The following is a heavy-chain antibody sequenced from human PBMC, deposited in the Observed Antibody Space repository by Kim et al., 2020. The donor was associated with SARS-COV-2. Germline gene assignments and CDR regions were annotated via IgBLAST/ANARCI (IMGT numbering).Heavy chain of an antibody. D-gene: IGHD2-15*01. J-gene: IGHJ2*01. CDR1: GFTFSSYA. CDR3: ARASRRYLVGYFDL. V-gene: IGHV3-30*04. CDR2: ISYDGSNK. Sequence: GGSLRLSCAASGFTFSSYAMHWVRQAPGKGLEWVAVISYDGSNKYYADSVKGRFTISRDNSKNTLYLQMNSLRAEDTAVYYCARASRRYLVGYFDLWGRGTLVTVSS.